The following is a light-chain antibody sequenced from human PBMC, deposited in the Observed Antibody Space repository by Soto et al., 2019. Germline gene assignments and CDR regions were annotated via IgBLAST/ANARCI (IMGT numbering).Light chain of an antibody. CDR3: SSYTSSSTLV. CDR2: DVS. V-gene: IGLV2-14*01. J-gene: IGLJ1*01. CDR1: SRDVGGYNY. Sequence: QSVLTQPASVSGSPGQSITISCTGTSRDVGGYNYVSWYQQHPGKAPKRMIYDVSNRPSGASNRFSGSKSGNTASLTISGLQAEDEADYYCSSYTSSSTLVFGTGTKVTVL.